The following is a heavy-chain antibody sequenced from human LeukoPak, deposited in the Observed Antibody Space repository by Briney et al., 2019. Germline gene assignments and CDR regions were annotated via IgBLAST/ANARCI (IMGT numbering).Heavy chain of an antibody. CDR2: ISGSGGST. Sequence: GGSLSLSCAASGFTFSSYAMSWVRQAPGKGLEWVSAISGSGGSTYYADSVKGRFTISRDNSKNTLYLQMNSLRAEDTAVYYCAEPEGGYYDIRPDWGQGTLVTVSS. CDR3: AEPEGGYYDIRPD. V-gene: IGHV3-23*01. D-gene: IGHD3-22*01. CDR1: GFTFSSYA. J-gene: IGHJ4*02.